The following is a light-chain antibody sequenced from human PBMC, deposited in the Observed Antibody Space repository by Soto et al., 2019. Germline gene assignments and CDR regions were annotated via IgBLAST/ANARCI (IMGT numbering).Light chain of an antibody. V-gene: IGLV1-51*02. CDR2: ENN. CDR1: SSNIGNNY. CDR3: GTWDSSLSAGGPYV. J-gene: IGLJ1*01. Sequence: QSVLTQPPSVSAAPGQKITISCSGSSSNIGNNYVSWYQQLPGTAPKLLIYENNKRPSGIPDRFSGSKSGTSATLGITGLQTGDEVDYYCGTWDSSLSAGGPYVFGTGTKVTVL.